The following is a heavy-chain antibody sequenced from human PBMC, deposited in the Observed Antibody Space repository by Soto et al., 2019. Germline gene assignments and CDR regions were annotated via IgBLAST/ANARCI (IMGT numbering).Heavy chain of an antibody. CDR3: ARPQAYYYDSSGYRDAFDI. CDR2: IYPGDSDT. CDR1: GYSFTSYW. D-gene: IGHD3-22*01. J-gene: IGHJ3*02. V-gene: IGHV5-51*01. Sequence: GESLKISCKGSGYSFTSYWIGWVRQMPGKGLEWMGIIYPGDSDTRYSPSVQGQVTISADKSISTAYLQWSSLKASDTDMYYCARPQAYYYDSSGYRDAFDIWGQGTMVTVSS.